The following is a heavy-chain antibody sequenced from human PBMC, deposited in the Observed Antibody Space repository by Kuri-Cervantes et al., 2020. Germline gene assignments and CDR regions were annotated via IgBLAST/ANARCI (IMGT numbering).Heavy chain of an antibody. Sequence: GESLKISCAASGFTFSSYAMHWVRQAPGKGLEWVAVISYDGSNKYYADSVKGRFTISRDNSKNTLYLQMNSLRAEDTAVYYCATTVGTSHIDFDYWGQGILVTVSS. CDR1: GFTFSSYA. J-gene: IGHJ4*02. D-gene: IGHD4-23*01. CDR2: ISYDGSNK. CDR3: ATTVGTSHIDFDY. V-gene: IGHV3-30-3*01.